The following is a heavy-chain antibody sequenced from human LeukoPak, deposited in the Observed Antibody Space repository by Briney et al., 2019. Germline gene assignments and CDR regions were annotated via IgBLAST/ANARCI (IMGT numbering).Heavy chain of an antibody. CDR1: GGSISGSSYY. D-gene: IGHD4-17*01. CDR3: ARRGNDYGDYYFDY. Sequence: SETLSLTCTVSGGSISGSSYYWGWIRQPPGKGLEWIGSIYYSGSTYYNPSLKSRVTISVDTSKNQFSLKLSSVTAADTAVYYCARRGNDYGDYYFDYWGQGTLVTVSS. V-gene: IGHV4-39*01. CDR2: IYYSGST. J-gene: IGHJ4*02.